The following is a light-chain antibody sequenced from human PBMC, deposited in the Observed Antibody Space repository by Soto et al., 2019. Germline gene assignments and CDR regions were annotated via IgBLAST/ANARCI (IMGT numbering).Light chain of an antibody. CDR2: LNSDGSH. Sequence: QLVLTQSPSASASLGASVKLTCTLSSGHSSNAIAWHQQQPEKGPRYLMKLNSDGSHSKGDGIPDRFSGSSSGAERYLTISSLQSEDEADYYCQTWGTGIWVFAGGTKLTVL. V-gene: IGLV4-69*01. J-gene: IGLJ3*02. CDR1: SGHSSNA. CDR3: QTWGTGIWV.